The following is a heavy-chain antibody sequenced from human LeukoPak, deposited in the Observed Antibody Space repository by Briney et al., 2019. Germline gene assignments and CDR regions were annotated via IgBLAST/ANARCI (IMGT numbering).Heavy chain of an antibody. V-gene: IGHV4-4*07. CDR1: GGSISSYY. CDR3: ARGSYGSGSYLAPDAFDI. CDR2: IYTSGST. D-gene: IGHD3-10*01. Sequence: PSETLSLTCTVSGGSISSYYWSWIRQPAGKGLEWNGRIYTSGSTNYNPSLKSRVTMSVDTSKNQFSLKLSSVTAADTAVYYCARGSYGSGSYLAPDAFDIWGQGTMVTVSS. J-gene: IGHJ3*02.